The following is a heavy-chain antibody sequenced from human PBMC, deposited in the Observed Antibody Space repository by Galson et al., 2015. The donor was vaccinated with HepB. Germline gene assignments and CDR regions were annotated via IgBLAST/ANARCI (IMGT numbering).Heavy chain of an antibody. CDR1: GYTFTSYA. Sequence: SVKVSCKASGYTFTSYAMHWVRQAPGQRLERMGWINAGNGYTKYSQKFQGRVTITRDTSASTAYMELSSLRSEDTAVYYCARQYCSSTSCYLFGMDVWGQGTTVTVSS. V-gene: IGHV1-3*01. CDR3: ARQYCSSTSCYLFGMDV. J-gene: IGHJ6*02. CDR2: INAGNGYT. D-gene: IGHD2-2*01.